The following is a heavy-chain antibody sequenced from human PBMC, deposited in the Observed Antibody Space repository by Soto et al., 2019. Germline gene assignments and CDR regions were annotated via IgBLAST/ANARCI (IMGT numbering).Heavy chain of an antibody. V-gene: IGHV4-30-4*01. CDR1: GGSISSGDYY. J-gene: IGHJ5*02. Sequence: QVQLQESGPGLVKPSQTLSLTCTVSGGSISSGDYYWSWIRQPPGKGLEWIGYIYYSGSTYYNPSLKSGVTISVDTPKNQFSLKLSSVTAADTAVYYCARGSDFDWLRPEIWFDPWGQGTLVTVSS. CDR2: IYYSGST. D-gene: IGHD3-9*01. CDR3: ARGSDFDWLRPEIWFDP.